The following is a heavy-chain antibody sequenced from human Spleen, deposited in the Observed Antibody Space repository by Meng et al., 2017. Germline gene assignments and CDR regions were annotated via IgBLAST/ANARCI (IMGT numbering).Heavy chain of an antibody. J-gene: IGHJ4*02. V-gene: IGHV4-61*02. Sequence: SETLSLTCTVSGGSISSGSYYWSWIRQPAGKGLEWIGRIYTSGSTNYNPSLKSRVTISVDTSKNQFSLKLSSVTAADTAVYYCAREVGKQWLAGVNWGQGTLVTVSS. D-gene: IGHD6-19*01. CDR1: GGSISSGSYY. CDR2: IYTSGST. CDR3: AREVGKQWLAGVN.